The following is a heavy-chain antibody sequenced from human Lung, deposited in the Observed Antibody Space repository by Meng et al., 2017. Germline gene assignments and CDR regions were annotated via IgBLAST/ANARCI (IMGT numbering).Heavy chain of an antibody. D-gene: IGHD4-11*01. CDR1: GGSFSDYY. CDR3: ARGPTTMAHDFDY. J-gene: IGHJ4*02. CDR2: INHSGST. V-gene: IGHV4-34*01. Sequence: QVQRPPWGAGLLKPSETLSPTCVVSGGSFSDYYWSWIRQPPGKGLEWIGEINHSGSTNYNPSLESRATISVDTSQNNLSLKLSSVTAADSAVYYCARGPTTMAHDFDYWGQGTLVTVSS.